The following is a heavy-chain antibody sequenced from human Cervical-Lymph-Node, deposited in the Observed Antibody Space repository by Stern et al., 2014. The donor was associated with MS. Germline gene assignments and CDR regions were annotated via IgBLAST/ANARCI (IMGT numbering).Heavy chain of an antibody. Sequence: VQLVESGGGLVQPGGSLRLSCAASGFTFSSYWLHWFRQAPGKGLVWVSGIDPDGGTTNYADSVKGRFTISRDNAENTLYLQMNSLRAEDTAVYYCARDSSGRDDFWGQGTLVTVSS. V-gene: IGHV3-74*01. CDR3: ARDSSGRDDF. CDR1: GFTFSSYW. CDR2: IDPDGGTT. D-gene: IGHD6-25*01. J-gene: IGHJ4*02.